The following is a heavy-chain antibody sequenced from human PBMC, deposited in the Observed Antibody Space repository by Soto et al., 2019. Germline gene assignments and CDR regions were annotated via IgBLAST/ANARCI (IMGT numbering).Heavy chain of an antibody. J-gene: IGHJ4*02. V-gene: IGHV4-59*01. Sequence: LSLTCTVSGGSINDFYWSWIRQPPGKGLEWVGYIYYSGSTNYNPSLQSRVTISVDPSKTQLSLNLRSVTTADTAVYYCARIGGVAARTFDYWGQGTLVTVSS. CDR2: IYYSGST. D-gene: IGHD6-6*01. CDR1: GGSINDFY. CDR3: ARIGGVAARTFDY.